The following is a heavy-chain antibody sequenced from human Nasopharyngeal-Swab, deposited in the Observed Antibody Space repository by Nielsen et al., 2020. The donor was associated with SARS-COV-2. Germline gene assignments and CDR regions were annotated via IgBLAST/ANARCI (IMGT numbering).Heavy chain of an antibody. CDR2: ISYDGSNK. CDR3: ARDYCSGGSCYRWHYYGMDV. J-gene: IGHJ6*02. V-gene: IGHV3-30*03. D-gene: IGHD2-15*01. CDR1: GFTFSSYG. Sequence: GESLKISCAASGFTFSSYGMNWVRQAPGKGLEWVAVISYDGSNKYYADSVKGRFTISRDNSKNTLYLQMNSLRAEDTAVYYCARDYCSGGSCYRWHYYGMDVWGQGTTVTVSS.